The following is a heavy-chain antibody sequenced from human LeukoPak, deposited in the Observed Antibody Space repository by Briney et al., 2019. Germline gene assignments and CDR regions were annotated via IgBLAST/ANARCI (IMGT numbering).Heavy chain of an antibody. J-gene: IGHJ4*02. CDR3: ARSFIVVVTATLGY. D-gene: IGHD2-21*02. CDR2: ISYDGSNK. CDR1: GFTFSSYG. V-gene: IGHV3-30*03. Sequence: GRSLRLSCAASGFTFSSYGMHWVRQAPGKGLEWVAFISYDGSNKYYAGSVKGRFTISRDNSKNTLYLQMNSLRAEDTAVYYCARSFIVVVTATLGYWGQGTLVTVSS.